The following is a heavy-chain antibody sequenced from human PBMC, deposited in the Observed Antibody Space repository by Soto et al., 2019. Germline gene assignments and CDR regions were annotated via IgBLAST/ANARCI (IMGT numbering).Heavy chain of an antibody. CDR3: ATQEVGGSYVYTFDP. CDR1: GGSISSYY. D-gene: IGHD1-26*01. Sequence: SETLSLTCTISGGSISSYYWSWIRQPPGKGLEWIGYIYYSGSTNYNPSLKSRVTISVDTSKNQFSLKLSSVTAADTAVYYCATQEVGGSYVYTFDPWGQGTLVTVSS. CDR2: IYYSGST. J-gene: IGHJ5*02. V-gene: IGHV4-59*01.